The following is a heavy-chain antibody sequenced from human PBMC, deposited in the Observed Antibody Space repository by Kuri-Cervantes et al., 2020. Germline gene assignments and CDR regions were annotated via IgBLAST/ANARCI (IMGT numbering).Heavy chain of an antibody. CDR2: ISYDGRNK. CDR3: ARGHNSSGWYYGY. D-gene: IGHD6-19*01. Sequence: GESLKISCAASGFTFSSYAMHWVRQAPGKGLEWVAIISYDGRNKYYADSLKGRFTISRDNAKNTLYLQMNSLRAEDTAVYYCARGHNSSGWYYGYWGQGTLVTVSS. J-gene: IGHJ4*02. CDR1: GFTFSSYA. V-gene: IGHV3-30*07.